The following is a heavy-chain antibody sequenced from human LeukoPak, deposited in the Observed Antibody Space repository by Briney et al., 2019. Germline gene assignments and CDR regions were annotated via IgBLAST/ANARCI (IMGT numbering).Heavy chain of an antibody. CDR2: IRYDGNNK. CDR1: GFTFSSYW. Sequence: GGSLRLSCAASGFTFSSYWMSWVRQAPGKGLDWVAFIRYDGNNKLYADSVKGRFTISRDNSKNTLYLHINSLRAEDTAVYYCVKDNPLDYWGQGTLVIVSS. J-gene: IGHJ4*02. V-gene: IGHV3-30*02. D-gene: IGHD1-14*01. CDR3: VKDNPLDY.